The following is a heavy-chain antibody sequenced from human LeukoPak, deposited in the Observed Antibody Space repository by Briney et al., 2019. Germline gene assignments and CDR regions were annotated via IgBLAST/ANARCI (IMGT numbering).Heavy chain of an antibody. CDR3: ASEGGAYSGDLAWFDP. V-gene: IGHV1-18*01. CDR2: ISAYYGNT. CDR1: GYTFSSYG. D-gene: IGHD6-13*01. Sequence: ASVKVSCKASGYTFSSYGITWVRQAPGQGLEWMGWISAYYGNTNYAQNLQGRVTMTTDTSTSTAYMELRSLRSDDTAVYYCASEGGAYSGDLAWFDPWGQGTLVTVSS. J-gene: IGHJ5*02.